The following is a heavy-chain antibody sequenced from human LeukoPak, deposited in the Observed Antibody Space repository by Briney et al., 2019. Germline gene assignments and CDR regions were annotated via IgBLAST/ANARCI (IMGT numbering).Heavy chain of an antibody. Sequence: PSETLSLTCTVSGGSINNYYWSWIRQPPGEGLEWIGYIYYSGTTNYNPSLKSRVSISVDTSKNQFSLKLTSATAADTAVYYCARHSNWNGGVDWFDPWGQGTQVTVSS. J-gene: IGHJ5*02. CDR2: IYYSGTT. V-gene: IGHV4-59*08. CDR3: ARHSNWNGGVDWFDP. D-gene: IGHD1-20*01. CDR1: GGSINNYY.